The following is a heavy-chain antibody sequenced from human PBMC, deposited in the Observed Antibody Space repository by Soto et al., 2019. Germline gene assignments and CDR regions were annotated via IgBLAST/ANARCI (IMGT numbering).Heavy chain of an antibody. J-gene: IGHJ6*02. CDR1: GFLFSHYG. V-gene: IGHV3-33*01. CDR3: ARDRDGGWFHMDV. CDR2: IWSDGNRE. D-gene: IGHD6-19*01. Sequence: QVQLVESGGGVVQPGRSVRLSCVGSGFLFSHYGMHWVRQAPGKGLEWVAVIWSDGNRESYADSVKGRFAISRDNSKDTLDLQMNNLRADDTAVYFCARDRDGGWFHMDVWGQGTTVAVSS.